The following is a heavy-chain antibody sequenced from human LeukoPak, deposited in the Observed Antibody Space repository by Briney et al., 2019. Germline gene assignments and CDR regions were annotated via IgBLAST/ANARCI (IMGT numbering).Heavy chain of an antibody. J-gene: IGHJ4*02. Sequence: GGSLRLSCAASGFTFSNYWMSWVRQAPGKGLEWVANIKQDGSEKYYVDSVRGRFTISRDNAKNSLYLQMNSLRAEDTAVYYCARGEYSYGYSSGYDYWGQGTLVTVSS. CDR3: ARGEYSYGYSSGYDY. D-gene: IGHD5-18*01. CDR2: IKQDGSEK. CDR1: GFTFSNYW. V-gene: IGHV3-7*01.